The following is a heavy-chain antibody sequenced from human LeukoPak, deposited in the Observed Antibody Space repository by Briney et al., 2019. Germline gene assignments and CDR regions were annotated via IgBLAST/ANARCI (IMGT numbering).Heavy chain of an antibody. CDR3: AKDSYDRSGYYYYYFAY. Sequence: PGGSLRLSCAASGFTFSSSGMHWVRQAPGKGLEWVAVISYDGSNKYYADSVKGRFTLSRDNSKNTLYLQMNSLRAGDTAVYYCAKDSYDRSGYYYYYFAYWGQGTQVTVSS. CDR2: ISYDGSNK. J-gene: IGHJ4*02. D-gene: IGHD3-22*01. V-gene: IGHV3-30*18. CDR1: GFTFSSSG.